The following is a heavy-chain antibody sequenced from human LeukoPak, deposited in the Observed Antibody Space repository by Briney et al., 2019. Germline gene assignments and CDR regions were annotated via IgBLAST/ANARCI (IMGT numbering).Heavy chain of an antibody. CDR1: GYTLTELS. CDR3: ATSEYSSSSSRYFDL. J-gene: IGHJ2*01. V-gene: IGHV1-24*01. D-gene: IGHD6-6*01. Sequence: ATSVKVSCKVSGYTLTELSMHWVRQAPGKGLEWMGGFDPEDGETIYAQKFRGRVTMTEDTSTDTAYMELSSLRSEDTAVYYCATSEYSSSSSRYFDLWGRGTLVTVSS. CDR2: FDPEDGET.